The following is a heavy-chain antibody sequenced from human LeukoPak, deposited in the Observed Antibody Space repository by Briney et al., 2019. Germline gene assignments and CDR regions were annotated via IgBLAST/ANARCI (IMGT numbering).Heavy chain of an antibody. CDR2: ISSSSNTI. CDR3: ARGGYYDK. CDR1: GFTFSSYS. V-gene: IGHV3-48*01. Sequence: GGSLRLSCAASGFTFSSYSMNWVRQAPGKGLEWVSFISSSSNTIYYADSVKGRLTISRDNANNSLYLQMNSLRVEDTAVYYCARGGYYDKWGQGTLVTVSS. J-gene: IGHJ4*02.